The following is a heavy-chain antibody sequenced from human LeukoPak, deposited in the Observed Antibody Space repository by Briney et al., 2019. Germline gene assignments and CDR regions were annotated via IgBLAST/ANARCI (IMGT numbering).Heavy chain of an antibody. Sequence: ASVKVSCKASGYTFTSYGISWVRQAPGQGLEWMGWISAYNGNTSYAQKLQGRVTMTTDTSTSTAYMELRSLRSDDTAVYYCARAAVARTALGYWGQGTLVTVSS. CDR3: ARAAVARTALGY. V-gene: IGHV1-18*01. CDR2: ISAYNGNT. CDR1: GYTFTSYG. D-gene: IGHD6-19*01. J-gene: IGHJ4*02.